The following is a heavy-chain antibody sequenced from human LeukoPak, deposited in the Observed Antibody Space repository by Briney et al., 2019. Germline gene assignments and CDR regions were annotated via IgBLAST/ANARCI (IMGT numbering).Heavy chain of an antibody. CDR1: GGSISSYY. J-gene: IGHJ3*02. V-gene: IGHV4-4*07. CDR2: IYTSGST. Sequence: SETLSLTCTVSGGSISSYYWSWIRQPAGKGLEWIGRIYTSGSTNYNPSLKSRVTTSVDTSKNQFSLKLSSVTAADTAVYYCAREAPFCSSTSCYISAFDIWGQGTMVTVSS. CDR3: AREAPFCSSTSCYISAFDI. D-gene: IGHD2-2*02.